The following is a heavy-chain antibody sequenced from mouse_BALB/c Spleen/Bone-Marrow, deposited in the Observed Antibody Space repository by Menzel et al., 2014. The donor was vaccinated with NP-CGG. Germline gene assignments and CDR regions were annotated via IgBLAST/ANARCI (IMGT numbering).Heavy chain of an antibody. CDR1: GYTFTDYA. J-gene: IGHJ2*01. CDR3: ARDYGSSHFDH. D-gene: IGHD1-1*01. CDR2: INTYSGDA. Sequence: VQLQESGPELVRPGVSVKISCKGSGYTFTDYAMHWVKQSHAKSLEWIGVINTYSGDANYNQNFEGKATMTVDKSSSTAYMELARLTSEDSAIYYCARDYGSSHFDHWGQGSTLTVSS. V-gene: IGHV1-67*01.